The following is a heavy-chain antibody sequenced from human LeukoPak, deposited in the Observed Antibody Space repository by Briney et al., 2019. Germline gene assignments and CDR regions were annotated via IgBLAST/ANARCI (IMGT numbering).Heavy chain of an antibody. CDR1: AGSMSSYF. CDR2: IYYSGST. Sequence: KPSETLSLTCTVSAGSMSSYFWSWVRQPPGKGLEWISRIYYSGSTTYNDSLRSRVTIQVDTPKYQFPLKLTSVSAADTAIYYCASLQPHGGIYFDYWGEGALVTVSS. D-gene: IGHD4-23*01. CDR3: ASLQPHGGIYFDY. V-gene: IGHV4-59*08. J-gene: IGHJ4*02.